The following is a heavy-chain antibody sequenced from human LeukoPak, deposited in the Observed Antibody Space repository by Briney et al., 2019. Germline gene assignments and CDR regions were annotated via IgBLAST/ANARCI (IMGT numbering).Heavy chain of an antibody. CDR1: GFTFSSYS. J-gene: IGHJ4*02. Sequence: GGSLRLSCAASGFTFSSYSMNWVRQAPGKGLEWVSSISSSSSYIYYADSVKGRFTISRDNAKNSLYLQMNSLRAEDTAVYYCARSPNLGPQYYFDYWGQGTLVTVSS. CDR3: ARSPNLGPQYYFDY. CDR2: ISSSSSYI. V-gene: IGHV3-21*01. D-gene: IGHD7-27*01.